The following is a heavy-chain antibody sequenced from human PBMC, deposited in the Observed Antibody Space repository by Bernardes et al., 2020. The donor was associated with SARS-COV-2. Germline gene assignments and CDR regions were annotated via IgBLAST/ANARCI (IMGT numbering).Heavy chain of an antibody. CDR1: GFTLSSYA. J-gene: IGHJ4*02. CDR2: ISCETDDT. D-gene: IGHD2-21*02. Sequence: GGSLRLSCAASGFTLSSYAMSWVRQAPGKGLEWVSGISCETDDTYYADSVKGRFTISRDNSMNTLFLQMSNLGAEDTAVYYCAKDYCGGDCDFFDYWGQGTLVSVSS. V-gene: IGHV3-23*01. CDR3: AKDYCGGDCDFFDY.